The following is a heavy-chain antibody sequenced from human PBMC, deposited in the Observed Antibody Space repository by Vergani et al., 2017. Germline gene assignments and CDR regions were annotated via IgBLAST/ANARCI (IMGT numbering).Heavy chain of an antibody. CDR1: GFPLSNAW. V-gene: IGHV3-23*04. CDR2: ITYNGGRT. D-gene: IGHD5-12*01. J-gene: IGHJ4*02. CDR3: AKDYNIMGALHY. Sequence: DVDLVESGGGFVQPGGSRRLSCAASGFPLSNAWIHWVRQAPGKGLEWVSTITYNGGRTYYADSVSGRFTISRDNSKNTLFLQLKTLRAEDTGVYYCAKDYNIMGALHYWGQGTLVAVSS.